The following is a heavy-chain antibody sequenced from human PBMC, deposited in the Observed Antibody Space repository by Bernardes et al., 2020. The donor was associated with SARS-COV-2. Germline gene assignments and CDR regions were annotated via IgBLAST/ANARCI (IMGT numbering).Heavy chain of an antibody. CDR1: GFTVSSNY. J-gene: IGHJ6*02. CDR2: IYSDGST. CDR3: ARDQNTCFGVVTPYFYYAMDV. D-gene: IGHD3-3*01. Sequence: GGSLRLSCAASGFTVSSNYMSWVRQAPGKGLEWVSAIYSDGSTYYADSVKGRFTMTRDTSKNMVYLQINSLRPEDTAVYFCARDQNTCFGVVTPYFYYAMDVWGQGTTVTVSS. V-gene: IGHV3-66*02.